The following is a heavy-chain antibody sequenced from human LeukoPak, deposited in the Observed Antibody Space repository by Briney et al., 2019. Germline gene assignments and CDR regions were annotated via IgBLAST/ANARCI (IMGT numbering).Heavy chain of an antibody. CDR3: AEDRQRFGWSIDY. V-gene: IGHV3-15*01. J-gene: IGHJ4*02. CDR1: GFTFSGAW. CDR2: IKSKTRGGTI. Sequence: GGSLRLSCAASGFTFSGAWMCWVRQAPGKGLEWVGRIKSKTRGGTIDYAAPVKGRFTISRDDSKNMLYLQMNSLRAEDTAVYYCAEDRQRFGWSIDYWGQGTLVTVSS. D-gene: IGHD3-9*01.